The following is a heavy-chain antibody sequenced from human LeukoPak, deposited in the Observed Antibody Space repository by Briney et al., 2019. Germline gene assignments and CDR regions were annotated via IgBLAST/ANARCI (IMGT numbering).Heavy chain of an antibody. CDR2: ISDSGGRT. V-gene: IGHV3-23*01. Sequence: GSLRLSCAASGFTFSSYSMSWVRQAPGKGLEWVSGISDSGGRTCYADSVKGRFTISRDNAKNSLYLQMNSLRAEDTALYYCAKDMTYSIAAADNWFDPWGQGTLVTVSS. CDR1: GFTFSSYS. D-gene: IGHD6-13*01. J-gene: IGHJ5*02. CDR3: AKDMTYSIAAADNWFDP.